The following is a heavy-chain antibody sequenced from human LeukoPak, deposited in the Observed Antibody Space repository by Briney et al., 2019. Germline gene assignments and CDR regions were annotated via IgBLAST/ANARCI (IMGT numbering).Heavy chain of an antibody. CDR3: ARVRGSYSVGYFDL. J-gene: IGHJ2*01. CDR1: GGSISSGSNY. V-gene: IGHV4-61*02. Sequence: SQTLSLTCTVSGGSISSGSNYWNWIRQPAGKGLEWIGRLYSSGTTNYNTALKSRVTISLDTSKNQFSLKLSSVTAADTAVYYCARVRGSYSVGYFDLWGRGTLVTVSS. D-gene: IGHD1-26*01. CDR2: LYSSGTT.